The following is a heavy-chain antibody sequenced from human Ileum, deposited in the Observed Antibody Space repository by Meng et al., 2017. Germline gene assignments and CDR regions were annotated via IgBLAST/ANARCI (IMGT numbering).Heavy chain of an antibody. CDR3: AREPRRFDH. CDR2: LNTNTGDP. Sequence: QRGGELKHARACVEVCFKGLGNTFPNYGKILVTQAPGQGLGWMGGLNTNTGDPTYTRAFTGRFVFSLDTSVNTAYLQISSLKAEDTAIYCCAREPRRFDHWGQGTLVTVSS. V-gene: IGHV7-4-1*02. CDR1: GNTFPNYG. J-gene: IGHJ4*02.